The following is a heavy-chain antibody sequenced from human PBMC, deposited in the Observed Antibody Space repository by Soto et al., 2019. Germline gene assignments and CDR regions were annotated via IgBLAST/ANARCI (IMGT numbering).Heavy chain of an antibody. CDR2: ISQDGSVK. D-gene: IGHD6-13*01. CDR1: GISISTYA. J-gene: IGHJ6*02. Sequence: QVQLVESGGGVVQPGRSLTVSCAASGISISTYAMHWVRQAPGKGREWVAVISQDGSVKYYADSVKGRFTISRDNPKNTLFLQMNSLGADDTAVYYCAGRQQNYYYYGMDVWGQGTTVTVSS. CDR3: AGRQQNYYYYGMDV. V-gene: IGHV3-30*03.